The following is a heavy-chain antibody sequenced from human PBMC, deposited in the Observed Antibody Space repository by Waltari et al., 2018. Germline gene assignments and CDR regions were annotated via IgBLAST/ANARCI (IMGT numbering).Heavy chain of an antibody. CDR2: ITGDGGNT. Sequence: EVQLLESGGGLVQPGGSLRLSCTAPGFTFRHYAITSVRQAPVKGLEWVASITGDGGNTYYIDSVKGRFTISRDNSQNTLYLQMNSLRAEDTAVYYCAKAPVGSCNDASCYPLDNWGQGTLVTASS. J-gene: IGHJ4*02. V-gene: IGHV3-23*01. D-gene: IGHD2-15*01. CDR3: AKAPVGSCNDASCYPLDN. CDR1: GFTFRHYA.